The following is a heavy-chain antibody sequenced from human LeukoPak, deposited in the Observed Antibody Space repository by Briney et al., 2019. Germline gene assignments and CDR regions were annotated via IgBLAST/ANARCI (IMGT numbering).Heavy chain of an antibody. Sequence: GGSLRLSCAASGLNFGTSSMNWVRKTPGKGLEWISYISSSSTTIYYADSVKGRFTISRDNAKNSLDLQMNSLRDEDTAVYYCARGRSGWYFDLWGRGTLVTVSS. CDR1: GLNFGTSS. D-gene: IGHD3-10*01. V-gene: IGHV3-48*02. CDR2: ISSSSTTI. J-gene: IGHJ2*01. CDR3: ARGRSGWYFDL.